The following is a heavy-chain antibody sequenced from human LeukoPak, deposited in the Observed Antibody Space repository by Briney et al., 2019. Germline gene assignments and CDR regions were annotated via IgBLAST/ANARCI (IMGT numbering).Heavy chain of an antibody. CDR3: ARGAGMDV. J-gene: IGHJ6*02. CDR1: GGSISSYY. Sequence: PSETLSLTCTVSGGSISSYYWSWIRQPPGKGLEWIGEINHSGSTNYNPSLKSRVTISVDTSKNQFSLKLSSVTAADTAVYYCARGAGMDVWGQGTTVTVSS. V-gene: IGHV4-34*01. CDR2: INHSGST.